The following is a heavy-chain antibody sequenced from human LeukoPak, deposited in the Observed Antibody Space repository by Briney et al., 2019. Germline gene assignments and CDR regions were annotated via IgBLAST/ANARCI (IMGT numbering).Heavy chain of an antibody. D-gene: IGHD2-2*01. CDR2: INPNSGGT. J-gene: IGHJ4*02. CDR1: GYTFTGYY. CDR3: ARETPTAASLDY. V-gene: IGHV1-2*06. Sequence: ASVKVSCKASGYTFTGYYMHWVRQAPGQGLEWMGRINPNSGGTNYAQKFQGRVTMTRDTSISTAYMELSRLRSDDTAMYYCARETPTAASLDYWGQGTLVTVSS.